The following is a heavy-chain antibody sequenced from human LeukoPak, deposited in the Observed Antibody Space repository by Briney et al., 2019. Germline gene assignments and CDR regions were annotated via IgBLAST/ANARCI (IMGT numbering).Heavy chain of an antibody. CDR2: IKSKIGGATA. Sequence: AGGALTLSCAASGVTFSTAWMSWFRQAPGKGLEWVGRIKSKIGGATADYAAPVKDRFTISRDDSKNTLYLQMNSQKTEDTAVYYCATDRAWFDPWGQGSLVTVSS. V-gene: IGHV3-15*01. D-gene: IGHD3-10*01. J-gene: IGHJ5*02. CDR3: ATDRAWFDP. CDR1: GVTFSTAW.